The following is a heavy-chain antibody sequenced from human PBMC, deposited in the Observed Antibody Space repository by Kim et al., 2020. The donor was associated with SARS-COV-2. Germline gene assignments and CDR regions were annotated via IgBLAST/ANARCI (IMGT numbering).Heavy chain of an antibody. Sequence: SGPTLVKPTQTLTLTCTFSWFSLSTSGVGVGWIRQPPGKALEWLALIYWDDDKRYSPSLKSRLTITKDTSKNQVVLTMTNMDPVDTATYYCARRQASGWYGDWFDPWGQGTLVTVSS. D-gene: IGHD6-19*01. CDR2: IYWDDDK. J-gene: IGHJ5*02. CDR1: WFSLSTSGVG. CDR3: ARRQASGWYGDWFDP. V-gene: IGHV2-5*02.